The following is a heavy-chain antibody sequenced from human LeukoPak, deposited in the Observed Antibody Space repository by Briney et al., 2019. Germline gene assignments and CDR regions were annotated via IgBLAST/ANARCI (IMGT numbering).Heavy chain of an antibody. V-gene: IGHV4-30-2*01. CDR2: IYHSGST. Sequence: SQTLSLTCAVSGGSISSGGYSWSWIRQPPGKGLEWIGYIYHSGSTYYNPSLKSRVTISVDRSKNQFSLKLSSVTAADTAVYYCARERGLTGTTTTNRPYNWFDPWGQGTLVTVSS. CDR1: GGSISSGGYS. J-gene: IGHJ5*02. CDR3: ARERGLTGTTTTNRPYNWFDP. D-gene: IGHD1-7*01.